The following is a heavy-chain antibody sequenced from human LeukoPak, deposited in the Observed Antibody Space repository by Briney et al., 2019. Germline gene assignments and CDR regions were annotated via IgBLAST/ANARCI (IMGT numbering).Heavy chain of an antibody. CDR2: IYYSGST. Sequence: SETLSLTCTVSRYSISGSYYWGWTRQPPGKGLEWIGSIYYSGSTYYNPSLKSRVTISVDTSKDQFSLKLSSVTAADTAVYYCAEGGSGWYDAFDIWGQGAMVTVSS. D-gene: IGHD6-19*01. CDR3: AEGGSGWYDAFDI. J-gene: IGHJ3*02. V-gene: IGHV4-38-2*02. CDR1: RYSISGSYY.